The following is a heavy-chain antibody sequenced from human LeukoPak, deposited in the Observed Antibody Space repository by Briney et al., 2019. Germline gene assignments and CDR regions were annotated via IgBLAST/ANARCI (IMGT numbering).Heavy chain of an antibody. J-gene: IGHJ5*02. V-gene: IGHV3-23*01. Sequence: GGSLILSCAASGFTFSSYAMHWVRQAPGKGLEWVSAISGSGGSTYYADSVKGRFTISRDNSKNTLYLQMNSLRAEDTAVYYCAKGYTYYYDNWFDPWGQGTLGTVSS. D-gene: IGHD3-10*01. CDR1: GFTFSSYA. CDR2: ISGSGGST. CDR3: AKGYTYYYDNWFDP.